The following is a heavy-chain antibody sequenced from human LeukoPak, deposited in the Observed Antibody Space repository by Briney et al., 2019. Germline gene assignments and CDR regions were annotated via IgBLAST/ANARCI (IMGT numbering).Heavy chain of an antibody. CDR2: IYSGGST. CDR3: AREAADYYGSGSYFDY. J-gene: IGHJ4*02. V-gene: IGHV3-53*01. D-gene: IGHD3-10*01. Sequence: GGSLRLSCAASGFTVSSNYMSWVRQAPGKGLEWVPVIYSGGSTYYADSVKGRFAISRDNSKNTLYLQMNSLRAEDTAVYYCAREAADYYGSGSYFDYWGQGTLVTVSS. CDR1: GFTVSSNY.